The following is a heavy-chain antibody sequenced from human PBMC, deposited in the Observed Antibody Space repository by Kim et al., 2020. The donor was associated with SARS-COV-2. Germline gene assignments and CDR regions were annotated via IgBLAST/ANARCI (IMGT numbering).Heavy chain of an antibody. Sequence: TPSLPGRVTISVDTSKNPFALKLSSVTAADTAVYYCAREGYYYYGMDVWGQGTTVTVSS. V-gene: IGHV4-31*02. CDR3: AREGYYYYGMDV. J-gene: IGHJ6*02.